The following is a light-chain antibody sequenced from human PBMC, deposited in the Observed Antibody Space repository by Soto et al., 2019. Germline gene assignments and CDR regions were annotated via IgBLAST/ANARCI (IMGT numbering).Light chain of an antibody. J-gene: IGLJ2*01. CDR1: SSNIGSNS. CDR3: ATWDDSLSGLV. CDR2: RNN. V-gene: IGLV1-47*03. Sequence: QSVLTQPPSASGTPGQRVTVSCSGSSSNIGSNSVYWYQQFPGTAPKLLIYRNNQRPSGVPDRFSGSKSGTSAALVISGLWFEHEADYSCATWDDSLSGLVFGGGTQVTVL.